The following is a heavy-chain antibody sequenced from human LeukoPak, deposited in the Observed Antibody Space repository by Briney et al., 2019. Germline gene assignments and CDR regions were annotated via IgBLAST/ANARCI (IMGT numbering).Heavy chain of an antibody. CDR2: IYPRDGST. CDR1: GYSFTSNY. Sequence: ASVKVSCKASGYSFTSNYIHWVQQAPGQGLEWMGMIYPRDGSTSYAQKFQGRVTVTRDTSTSTVHMELSGLRSEDTAVYYCARDQEAFDYWGQGTLVTVFS. V-gene: IGHV1-46*01. CDR3: ARDQEAFDY. J-gene: IGHJ4*02.